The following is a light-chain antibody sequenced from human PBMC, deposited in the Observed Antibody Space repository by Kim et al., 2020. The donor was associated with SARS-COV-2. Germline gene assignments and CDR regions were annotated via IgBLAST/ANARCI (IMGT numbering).Light chain of an antibody. CDR1: RINVCVYHY. J-gene: IGLJ1*01. CDR3: CSYAGSYV. CDR2: GVS. Sequence: SPGQSTTLSCTASRINVCVYHYVSLYQQHPGQAPTRLIYGVSKGPSGVPARVSVSKSGNTASPTVSWLQAEDQADYYCCSYAGSYVFGTGTQLTVL. V-gene: IGLV2-11*01.